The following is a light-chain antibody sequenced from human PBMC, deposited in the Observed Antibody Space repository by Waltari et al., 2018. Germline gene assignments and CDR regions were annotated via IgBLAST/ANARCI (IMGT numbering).Light chain of an antibody. Sequence: DIQMTQSPSSLSASVVDRVTITCRASQSISSYLNWYQQTPGKAPKLLIYAASSLQSGVPSRFSGSGSGTDFTLTISSLQPEDFATYYCQQSYSTPQTFGQGTKVEIK. CDR3: QQSYSTPQT. CDR1: QSISSY. CDR2: AAS. V-gene: IGKV1-39*01. J-gene: IGKJ1*01.